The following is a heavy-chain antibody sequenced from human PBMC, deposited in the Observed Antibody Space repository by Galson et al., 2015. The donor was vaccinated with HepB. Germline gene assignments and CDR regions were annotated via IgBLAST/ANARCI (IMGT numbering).Heavy chain of an antibody. CDR3: AKDYYYASGSYYNEGAFDI. J-gene: IGHJ3*02. Sequence: SLRLSCAASRFTFSSYAMSWVRQAPGKGLEWVSGISGSGGRTNYADSVKGRFTIPRDHSKNTLYLQMNSLRAEDTAVYYCAKDYYYASGSYYNEGAFDIWGQGTMVTVSS. D-gene: IGHD3-10*01. V-gene: IGHV3-23*01. CDR1: RFTFSSYA. CDR2: ISGSGGRT.